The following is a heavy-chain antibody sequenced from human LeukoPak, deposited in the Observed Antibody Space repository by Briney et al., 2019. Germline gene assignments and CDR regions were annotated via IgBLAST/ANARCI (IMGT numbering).Heavy chain of an antibody. D-gene: IGHD5-24*01. CDR2: IYYSGST. CDR3: ARHGRDGYNYGPVVYY. Sequence: SETLSLTCTVSGGSISSYYWSWIRQPPGKGLEWIGYIYYSGSTNYNPSLKSRVTISVDTPKNQFSLKLSSVTAADTAVYYCARHGRDGYNYGPVVYYWGQGTLVTVSS. CDR1: GGSISSYY. J-gene: IGHJ4*02. V-gene: IGHV4-59*08.